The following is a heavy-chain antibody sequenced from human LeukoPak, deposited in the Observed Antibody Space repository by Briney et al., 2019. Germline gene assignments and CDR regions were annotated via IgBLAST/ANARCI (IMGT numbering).Heavy chain of an antibody. J-gene: IGHJ4*02. D-gene: IGHD3-10*01. CDR2: TFYSEST. CDR1: GGSITQTNY. V-gene: IGHV4-4*03. Sequence: PETLTLTCDVSGGSITQTNYWTWVRQPPGKGLEWIGNTFYSESTNYNPSLMSRVSISVDTSKNQVSLNLNSVTAADTAVYYCATVAVVRGVTFFDYWEEGALVSVSS. CDR3: ATVAVVRGVTFFDY.